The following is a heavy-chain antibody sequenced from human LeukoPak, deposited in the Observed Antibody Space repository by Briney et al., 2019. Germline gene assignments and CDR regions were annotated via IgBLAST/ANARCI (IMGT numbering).Heavy chain of an antibody. V-gene: IGHV1-69*04. CDR1: GGTFSSYA. D-gene: IGHD5-18*01. CDR3: ARDKGYSYGTDY. CDR2: IIPILGIA. J-gene: IGHJ4*02. Sequence: GGSLRLSCAASGGTFSSYAISWVRQAPGQGLEWMGRIIPILGIANYAQKFQGRVTITADKSTSTAYMELSSLRSEDTAVYYCARDKGYSYGTDYWGQGTLVTVSS.